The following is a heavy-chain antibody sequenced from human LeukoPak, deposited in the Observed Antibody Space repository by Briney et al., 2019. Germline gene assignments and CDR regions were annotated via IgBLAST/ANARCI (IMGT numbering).Heavy chain of an antibody. D-gene: IGHD6-19*01. CDR2: VIPIFGTA. CDR3: ARKRAVAGTGYYYYYGMDV. J-gene: IGHJ6*02. CDR1: GGTFSSYA. V-gene: IGHV1-69*13. Sequence: SVKVSCKASGGTFSSYAISWVRQAPGQGLEWMGGVIPIFGTANYAQKFQGRVTITADESTSTAYMELSSLRSEDTAVYYCARKRAVAGTGYYYYYGMDVWGQGTTVTVSS.